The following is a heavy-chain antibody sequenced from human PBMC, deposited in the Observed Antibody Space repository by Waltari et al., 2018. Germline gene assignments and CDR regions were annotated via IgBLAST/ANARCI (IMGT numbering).Heavy chain of an antibody. Sequence: QVQLVESGGGVVKPGMSLRLSCAASGLSLGNFGRPWVRQAPGKGLEWVALAFFDGIKTDYADSVRGRFTISRDNSKNTLYLDINNLRVDDTGIYYCAKDAFGNTYLDHWGQGTVVTVSS. J-gene: IGHJ5*02. V-gene: IGHV3-30*18. CDR1: GLSLGNFG. CDR2: AFFDGIKT. CDR3: AKDAFGNTYLDH. D-gene: IGHD3-10*01.